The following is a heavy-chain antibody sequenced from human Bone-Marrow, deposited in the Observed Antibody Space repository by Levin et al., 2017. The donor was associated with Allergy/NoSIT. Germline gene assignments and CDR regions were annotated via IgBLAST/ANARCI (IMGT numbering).Heavy chain of an antibody. J-gene: IGHJ6*02. V-gene: IGHV3-30*18. CDR1: GFTFTSHG. Sequence: GGSLRLSCAASGFTFTSHGIHWVRQAPGKGLEWVALISFHGNNKDYVDSVRGRFTISRDDSKRTVSLEMNSLRPEDTAVYYCAKTFGSGGLVDSYGLDVWGQGTTVTVSS. CDR3: AKTFGSGGLVDSYGLDV. D-gene: IGHD3-10*01. CDR2: ISFHGNNK.